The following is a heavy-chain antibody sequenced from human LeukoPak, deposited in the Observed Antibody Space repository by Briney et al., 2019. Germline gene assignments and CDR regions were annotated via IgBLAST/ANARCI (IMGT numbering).Heavy chain of an antibody. J-gene: IGHJ4*02. CDR2: ITGSGGST. CDR1: GFTFTTYA. V-gene: IGHV3-23*01. CDR3: ARTVVGT. Sequence: GGSLRLPCAASGFTFTTYAMSWVRQAPGKGLEWVASITGSGGSTYYADSVNGRFTNSRDNSKNTIYLQMNSQRGDDTAVYYCARTVVGTGGQGTLVTVSS. D-gene: IGHD6-19*01.